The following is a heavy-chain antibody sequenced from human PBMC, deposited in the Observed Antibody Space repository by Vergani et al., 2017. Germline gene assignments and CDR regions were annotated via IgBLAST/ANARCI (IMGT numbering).Heavy chain of an antibody. CDR3: AGDDQLPDYCYYGMDV. Sequence: EVQLVESGGGLVQPGGSLRLSCAASGFTFSSYSMNWVRQAPGKGLEWVSYISSSSSTIYYADSVKGRFTISRDNAKNSLYLQMNSLRDEDTAVYYCAGDDQLPDYCYYGMDVWGQGTTVTVSS. CDR2: ISSSSSTI. J-gene: IGHJ6*02. D-gene: IGHD2-2*01. V-gene: IGHV3-48*02. CDR1: GFTFSSYS.